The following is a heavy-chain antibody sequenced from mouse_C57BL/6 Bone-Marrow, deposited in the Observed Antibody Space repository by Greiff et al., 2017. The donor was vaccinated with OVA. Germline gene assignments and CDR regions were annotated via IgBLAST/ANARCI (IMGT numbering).Heavy chain of an antibody. CDR1: GYTFTSYW. CDR2: IHPSDNDT. Sequence: QVQLQQSGAELVKPGASVKVSCKASGYTFTSYWMHWVKQRPGQGLEWIGRIHPSDNDTNYNQKFKGKATLTVDKSSSTAYMQLSSLTSEDSAVYYWAICYYDGSSYLDYWGQGTTLTVSS. V-gene: IGHV1-74*01. D-gene: IGHD1-1*01. CDR3: AICYYDGSSYLDY. J-gene: IGHJ2*01.